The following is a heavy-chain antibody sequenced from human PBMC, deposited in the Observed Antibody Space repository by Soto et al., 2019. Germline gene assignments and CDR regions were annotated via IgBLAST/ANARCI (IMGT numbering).Heavy chain of an antibody. D-gene: IGHD3-10*01. V-gene: IGHV3-30*18. CDR3: AKSPRQYGSVSPLDY. CDR1: GFTFSSYG. J-gene: IGHJ4*02. Sequence: PGGSLRLSCAASGFTFSSYGMHWVRQAPGKGLEWVAVISYDGSNKYYADSVKGRFTISRDNSKNTLYLQMNSLRAEDTAVYYCAKSPRQYGSVSPLDYWGQGTLVTVSS. CDR2: ISYDGSNK.